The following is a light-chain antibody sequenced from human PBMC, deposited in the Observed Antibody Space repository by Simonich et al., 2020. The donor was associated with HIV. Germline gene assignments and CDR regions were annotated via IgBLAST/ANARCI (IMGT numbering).Light chain of an antibody. CDR1: SSDVGGYNL. CDR2: EGS. Sequence: QSALTQPASVPGSPGQSITISCTGTSSDVGGYNLVSGSQQHPGKAPKLMIYEGSQRPSGVSNRFSGSKSGNTASLTISGLQAEDEADYYCCSYAGSGTWVFGGGTKLTVL. V-gene: IGLV2-23*01. CDR3: CSYAGSGTWV. J-gene: IGLJ3*02.